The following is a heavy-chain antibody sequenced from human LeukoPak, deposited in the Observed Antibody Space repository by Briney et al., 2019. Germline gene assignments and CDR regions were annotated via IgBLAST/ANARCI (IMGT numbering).Heavy chain of an antibody. Sequence: GGSLRLSCAASGFTLSIYTMNWVRQAPGKGLEWISYISTNSGTIWYADSVKGRFSISRDNAKNSLFLHMNSLRAEDTAVYYCVRDLTIVGVAQVHHWGQGTLVTVSS. CDR1: GFTLSIYT. CDR3: VRDLTIVGVAQVHH. V-gene: IGHV3-48*01. D-gene: IGHD1-26*01. CDR2: ISTNSGTI. J-gene: IGHJ5*02.